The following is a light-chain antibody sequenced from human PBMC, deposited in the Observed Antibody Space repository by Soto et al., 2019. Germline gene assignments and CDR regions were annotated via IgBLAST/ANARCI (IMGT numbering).Light chain of an antibody. V-gene: IGLV2-14*01. Sequence: QSALAQPASVSGSPGQSITISCTGTSSDVGRYNYVSWFQQHPGKAPKLLIYDVSNWPSGVSDRFSGSKSGNTASLTISGLQAEDEAHYYCSSFTTSSTFAFGTGTKLTVL. CDR2: DVS. CDR1: SSDVGRYNY. CDR3: SSFTTSSTFA. J-gene: IGLJ1*01.